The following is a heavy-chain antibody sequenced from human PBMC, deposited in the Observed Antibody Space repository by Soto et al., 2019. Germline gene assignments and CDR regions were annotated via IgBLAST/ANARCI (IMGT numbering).Heavy chain of an antibody. J-gene: IGHJ6*02. D-gene: IGHD3-9*01. Sequence: ASVKVSCKASGYTFTSYDINWVRQAAGQGLEWMGWMNPNSGNTGYAQKFQGRVTMTRNTSISTAYMELSSLRSEDTAVYYCARGDPAHHDMLTGYYGLYYYYYGMDVWGQGTTVTSP. CDR2: MNPNSGNT. V-gene: IGHV1-8*01. CDR3: ARGDPAHHDMLTGYYGLYYYYYGMDV. CDR1: GYTFTSYD.